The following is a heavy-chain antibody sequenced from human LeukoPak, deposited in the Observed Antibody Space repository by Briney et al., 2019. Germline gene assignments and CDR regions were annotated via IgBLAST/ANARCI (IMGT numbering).Heavy chain of an antibody. D-gene: IGHD5/OR15-5a*01. V-gene: IGHV3-30*18. J-gene: IGHJ5*02. Sequence: GGSLRLSCAASGFTFSTYGVHWVRQAPGKGLEWVAVISYDGSNKYYADSVKGRFTISRDNSKNTLYLQMNSLRADDTAVYYCAKDGDSIVSTITPDRWGQGTLVTVSS. CDR1: GFTFSTYG. CDR2: ISYDGSNK. CDR3: AKDGDSIVSTITPDR.